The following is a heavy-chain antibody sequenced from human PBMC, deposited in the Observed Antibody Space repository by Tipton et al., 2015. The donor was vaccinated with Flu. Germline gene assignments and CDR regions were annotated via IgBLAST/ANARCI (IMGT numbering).Heavy chain of an antibody. CDR1: GFAVSSNY. CDR2: IYSGGGT. D-gene: IGHD3-3*01. V-gene: IGHV3-53*01. J-gene: IGHJ3*02. Sequence: SLRLSCAASGFAVSSNYMTWVRQAPGKGLECVSVIYSGGGTYYADSVKGRFSISRDNSKNILYLQMNSLRAEDTAVYYCARKTISGAGAIWGQGTMVTVSS. CDR3: ARKTISGAGAI.